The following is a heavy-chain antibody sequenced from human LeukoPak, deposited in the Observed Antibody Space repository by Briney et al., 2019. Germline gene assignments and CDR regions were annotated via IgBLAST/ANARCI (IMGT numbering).Heavy chain of an antibody. CDR2: INTNTGNP. Sequence: ASVKVSCKASGCTFTSYAMNWVRQAPGQGLEWMGWINTNTGNPTYAQGFTGRFVFSLDTSVSTAYLQISSLKAEDTAVYYCARYCSSTSCYPAYDAFDIWGQGTMVTVSS. CDR1: GCTFTSYA. V-gene: IGHV7-4-1*02. D-gene: IGHD2-2*01. CDR3: ARYCSSTSCYPAYDAFDI. J-gene: IGHJ3*02.